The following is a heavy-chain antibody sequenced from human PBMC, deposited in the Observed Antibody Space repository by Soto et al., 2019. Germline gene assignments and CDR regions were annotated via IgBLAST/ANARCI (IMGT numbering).Heavy chain of an antibody. CDR2: IGSRTSDI. CDR1: GFTLSRHT. Sequence: GSLRLSCAASGFTLSRHTMNWVRQAPGKGLEWVSFIGSRTSDIYYADSVKGRFTISRDNAKNSLYLDLTRLRAEDTAVYFCVRDYYDTSGYPNTFDMWGQGTMVTVSS. CDR3: VRDYYDTSGYPNTFDM. D-gene: IGHD3-22*01. V-gene: IGHV3-21*01. J-gene: IGHJ3*02.